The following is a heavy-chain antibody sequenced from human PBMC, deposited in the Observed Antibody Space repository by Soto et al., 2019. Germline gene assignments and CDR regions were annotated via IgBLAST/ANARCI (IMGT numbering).Heavy chain of an antibody. D-gene: IGHD6-6*01. Sequence: EVQLLESGGGLVQPGGSLRLSCAASGFTFSTYAMSWVPEAPGQGLEWVSAISGTGGSTYYADSVKGRFPISRDNSKNTVYLQMNSLRADDTAVYYCAKNWDTTSSSSSHWGQGTLVTVSS. CDR1: GFTFSTYA. CDR2: ISGTGGST. J-gene: IGHJ4*02. CDR3: AKNWDTTSSSSSH. V-gene: IGHV3-23*01.